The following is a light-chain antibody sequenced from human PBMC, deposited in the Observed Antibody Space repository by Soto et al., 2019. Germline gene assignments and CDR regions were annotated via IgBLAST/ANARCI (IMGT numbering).Light chain of an antibody. CDR2: AAS. CDR3: QQLNSFPIT. V-gene: IGKV1-9*01. Sequence: PWTQSPSSRSASVGDRVCITCRASLGISNYLAWYPQKPGTAPKILIFAASTLQSGVPSRFSGSGSGTEFNLTITRLQPEDFATYYCQQLNSFPITFGQGTRLEIK. J-gene: IGKJ5*01. CDR1: LGISNY.